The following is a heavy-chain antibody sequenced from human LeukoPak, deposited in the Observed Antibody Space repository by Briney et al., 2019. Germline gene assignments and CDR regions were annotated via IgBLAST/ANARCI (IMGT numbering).Heavy chain of an antibody. J-gene: IGHJ6*02. CDR2: ISYDGSNK. CDR3: ARDASGSASYYYYGMDV. CDR1: GFTFNNYA. Sequence: GRSLRLSCAASGFTFNNYALHWVRQAPGKGLEWLAVISYDGSNKYYADSVRGRFTISRDNSKNTLSVEMNSLRAEDTAVYFCARDASGSASYYYYGMDVWGRGTTVTVSS. V-gene: IGHV3-30*04.